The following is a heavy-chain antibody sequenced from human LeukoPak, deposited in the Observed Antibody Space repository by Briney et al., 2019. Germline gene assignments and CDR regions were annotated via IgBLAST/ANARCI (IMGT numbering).Heavy chain of an antibody. J-gene: IGHJ4*02. D-gene: IGHD3-10*01. CDR2: IIPIFGTA. CDR1: GGAFSSYA. Sequence: SVKVSFKASGGAFSSYAISWVRHAPGQGLELMGGIIPIFGTANYAQKFQGRVTITADESTSTAYMELSSLRSEDTAVYYCTHAYYYGSGSEPPFDYWGQGTLVTVSS. V-gene: IGHV1-69*13. CDR3: THAYYYGSGSEPPFDY.